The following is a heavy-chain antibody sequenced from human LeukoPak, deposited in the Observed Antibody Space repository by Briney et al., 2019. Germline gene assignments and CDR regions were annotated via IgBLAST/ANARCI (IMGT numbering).Heavy chain of an antibody. CDR2: ISDDGSNK. V-gene: IGHV3-30-3*01. D-gene: IGHD4-23*01. CDR3: ARDHGGNPRYYFDY. CDR1: GFTFSSYA. Sequence: GGSLRLSCAASGFTFSSYAMHWVRQAPGKGLEWVAVISDDGSNKYYADSVKGRFTISRDNSKNTLYLQMNSLRAEDTAVYYCARDHGGNPRYYFDYWGQGTLVTVSS. J-gene: IGHJ4*02.